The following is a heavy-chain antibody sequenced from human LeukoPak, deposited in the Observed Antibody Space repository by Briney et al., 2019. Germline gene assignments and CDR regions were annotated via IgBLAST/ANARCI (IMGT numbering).Heavy chain of an antibody. Sequence: SETLSLTCTVSGVSISSYYWSWIRQPPGKGLEWIGYIYYSGSTNYNPSLKSRVTISVDTSKNQFSLKLSSVTAADTAVYYCARDTRGIFDYWGQGTLVTVSS. CDR1: GVSISSYY. D-gene: IGHD3-10*01. V-gene: IGHV4-59*01. J-gene: IGHJ4*02. CDR3: ARDTRGIFDY. CDR2: IYYSGST.